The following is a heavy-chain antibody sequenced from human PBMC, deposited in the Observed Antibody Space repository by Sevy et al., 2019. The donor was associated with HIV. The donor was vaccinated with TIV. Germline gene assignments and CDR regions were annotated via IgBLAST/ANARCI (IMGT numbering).Heavy chain of an antibody. CDR2: IISSGSSK. CDR1: GFTFSSYE. V-gene: IGHV3-48*03. Sequence: GGSLRLSCTASGFTFSSYEMNWVRQAPGKGLEWVSNIISSGSSKYYADSVKVRFTISRDNAKNSLFLQMNSLRAEDTAVYYCARGPHHYYDSSAFFDYWGQGTLVTVSS. CDR3: ARGPHHYYDSSAFFDY. D-gene: IGHD3-22*01. J-gene: IGHJ4*02.